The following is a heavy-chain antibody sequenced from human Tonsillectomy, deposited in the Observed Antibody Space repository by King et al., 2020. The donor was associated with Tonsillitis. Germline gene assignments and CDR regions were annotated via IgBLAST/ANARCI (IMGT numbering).Heavy chain of an antibody. CDR3: ARDFTKLELRYYYYYGMDV. Sequence: VQLQQSGPGLVKPSQTLSLTCAISGDSVSSNSAAWNWIRQSPSRGLEWLGRTYYRSKWYNYYAVSVKSRIIINPDTSKNQFSLQLNSVTPEDTAVYYCARDFTKLELRYYYYYGMDVWGQGTTVTVSS. CDR2: TYYRSKWYN. V-gene: IGHV6-1*01. D-gene: IGHD1-7*01. CDR1: GDSVSSNSAA. J-gene: IGHJ6*02.